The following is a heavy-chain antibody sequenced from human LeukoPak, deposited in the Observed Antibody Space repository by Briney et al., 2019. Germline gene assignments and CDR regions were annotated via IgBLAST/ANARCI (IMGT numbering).Heavy chain of an antibody. CDR3: ARGYYFDRRGYYNFDY. D-gene: IGHD3-22*01. CDR1: GFTFSSYG. V-gene: IGHV3-30*19. J-gene: IGHJ4*02. Sequence: PGRSLRLSCAASGFTFSSYGMHWVRQAPGKGLEWVAVIWYDGSNKYYADSVKGRFTISRDNSKSTLSLQMNSVRPEDTAVYYCARGYYFDRRGYYNFDYWGQGTLVTVSS. CDR2: IWYDGSNK.